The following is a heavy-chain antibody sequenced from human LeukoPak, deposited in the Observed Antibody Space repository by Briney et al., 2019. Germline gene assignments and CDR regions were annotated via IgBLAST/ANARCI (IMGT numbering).Heavy chain of an antibody. J-gene: IGHJ4*02. D-gene: IGHD4-17*01. CDR3: ARENTVTPYYFDF. V-gene: IGHV1-69*05. Sequence: SVKVSCKASGGTFSSYSISWVRQAPGQGLEWMGRIIPNFGTANYVQKFHGRVTLTTDDSKSSGYMEVIRLGSEDTAVYYCARENTVTPYYFDFWGQGTLVTVSS. CDR2: IIPNFGTA. CDR1: GGTFSSYS.